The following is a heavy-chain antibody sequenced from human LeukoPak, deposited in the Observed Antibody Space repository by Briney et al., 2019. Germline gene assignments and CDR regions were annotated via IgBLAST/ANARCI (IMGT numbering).Heavy chain of an antibody. CDR2: ISSSSSYT. V-gene: IGHV3-11*06. D-gene: IGHD4-17*01. CDR1: GFTFSDYY. Sequence: GGSLRLSCAASGFTFSDYYMSWIRQAPGKGLEWVSYISSSSSYTNYADSVKGRFTISRDNAKNSLYLQMNSLRAEDTAVYYCARDSGPSGDYGVDYWGQGTLVTVSS. CDR3: ARDSGPSGDYGVDY. J-gene: IGHJ4*02.